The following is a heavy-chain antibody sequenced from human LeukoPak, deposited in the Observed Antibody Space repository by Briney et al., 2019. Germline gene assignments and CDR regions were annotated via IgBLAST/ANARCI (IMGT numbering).Heavy chain of an antibody. CDR2: INPNSGGI. D-gene: IGHD3-9*01. CDR3: ASPYYDILTGYSNIPYYYYYGMDV. J-gene: IGHJ6*02. CDR1: GYTFTGYY. Sequence: ASVKVSCKASGYTFTGYYMHWVRQAPGQGLEWMGWINPNSGGINYAQKFQGGVTMTRDTSISTAYMELSRLRSDDTAVYYCASPYYDILTGYSNIPYYYYYGMDVWGQGTTVTVSS. V-gene: IGHV1-2*02.